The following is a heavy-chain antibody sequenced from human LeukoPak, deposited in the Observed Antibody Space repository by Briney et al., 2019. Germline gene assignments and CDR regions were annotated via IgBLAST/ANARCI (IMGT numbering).Heavy chain of an antibody. D-gene: IGHD6-13*01. V-gene: IGHV4-59*01. CDR1: GGSISSYY. J-gene: IGHJ2*01. CDR3: ARAAYSSSWYEMSSWYFDL. CDR2: IYYSGST. Sequence: KTSETLSLTCTVSGGSISSYYWSWIRQPPGKGLEWIGYIYYSGSTNYNPSLKSRVTISVDTSKNQFSLKLSSVTAAGTAVYYCARAAYSSSWYEMSSWYFDLWGRGTLVTVSS.